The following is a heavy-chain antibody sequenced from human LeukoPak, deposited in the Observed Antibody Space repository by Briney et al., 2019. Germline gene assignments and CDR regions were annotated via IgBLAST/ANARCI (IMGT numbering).Heavy chain of an antibody. CDR1: GYTFTNYG. V-gene: IGHV1-18*01. D-gene: IGHD1-26*01. Sequence: GASVKVSCKASGYTFTNYGISWVRQAPGQGLEWMGWISAYNGNTNYAQKLQGRVTMTTDTSTSTAYMELRSLRSDDTAVYYCARDSLVGPTLGFDYWGQGTLVTVSS. CDR3: ARDSLVGPTLGFDY. J-gene: IGHJ4*02. CDR2: ISAYNGNT.